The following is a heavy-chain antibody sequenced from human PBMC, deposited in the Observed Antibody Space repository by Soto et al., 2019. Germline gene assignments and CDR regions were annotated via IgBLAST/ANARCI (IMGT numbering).Heavy chain of an antibody. Sequence: QVHLQESGPGLVKPSETLSLTCTVSGGSISTYYWSWIRQSPGKGPEWIGYLDYSGNTKHTPSLKSRITMSLDTSKNQFSLRLKSVTTADTAVYYCARAVGAGYYFWYWGQGALVTGSS. CDR3: ARAVGAGYYFWY. D-gene: IGHD3-22*01. CDR1: GGSISTYY. V-gene: IGHV4-59*01. J-gene: IGHJ4*02. CDR2: LDYSGNT.